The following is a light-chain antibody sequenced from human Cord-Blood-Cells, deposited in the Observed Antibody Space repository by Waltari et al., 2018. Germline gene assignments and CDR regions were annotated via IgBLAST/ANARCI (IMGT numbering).Light chain of an antibody. CDR1: NLGEKY. J-gene: IGLJ2*01. V-gene: IGLV3-1*01. Sequence: SYELSQPPSVSVSPGQTASITCSGDNLGEKYACWYQPKPGQSPVLVIYQDSKRPSGIPERFSGSNSGNTATLTISGTQAMDEADYYCQAWDSSTVVFGGGTKLTVL. CDR2: QDS. CDR3: QAWDSSTVV.